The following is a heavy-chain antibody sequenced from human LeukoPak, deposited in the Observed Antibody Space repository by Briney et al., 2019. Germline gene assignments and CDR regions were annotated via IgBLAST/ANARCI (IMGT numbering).Heavy chain of an antibody. CDR2: IKEDGSEK. J-gene: IGHJ4*02. Sequence: RAGGSLRLSCAASGFSFSRYWMNWVRQAPGKGLEWVANIKEDGSEKYYVDSVKGRFTISRDNSKNTLYLQMNSLRAEDTAVYYCARDSYLDYWGQGTLVTVSS. CDR1: GFSFSRYW. V-gene: IGHV3-7*01. CDR3: ARDSYLDY.